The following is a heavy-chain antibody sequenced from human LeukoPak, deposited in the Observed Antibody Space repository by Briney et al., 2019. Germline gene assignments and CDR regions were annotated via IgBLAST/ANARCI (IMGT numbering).Heavy chain of an antibody. Sequence: GGSLRLSCAASGFTFSTYAMSWVRQAPGKGLEWVSSISGSGGSTFYAVSAKGRFTISRDNSKNTLYLQMNSLRAEDTAIYYCAKRITVVARDAFDFWGQGTMVTVSS. CDR2: ISGSGGST. CDR3: AKRITVVARDAFDF. D-gene: IGHD1-14*01. CDR1: GFTFSTYA. V-gene: IGHV3-23*01. J-gene: IGHJ3*01.